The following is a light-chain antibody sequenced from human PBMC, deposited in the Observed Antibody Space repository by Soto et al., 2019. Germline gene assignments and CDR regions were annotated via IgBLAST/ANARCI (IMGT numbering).Light chain of an antibody. Sequence: QAVVTQPPSLSGAPGQNIIISCTGGGSNIGAGFDVHWYQQLPGTAPKLLIYGNTNRPSGVPDRFSGSKSGTSASLVITGLQAEDEADYYCQSYDTSLSGPVVFGGGTKVTVL. CDR1: GSNIGAGFD. CDR2: GNT. J-gene: IGLJ2*01. CDR3: QSYDTSLSGPVV. V-gene: IGLV1-40*01.